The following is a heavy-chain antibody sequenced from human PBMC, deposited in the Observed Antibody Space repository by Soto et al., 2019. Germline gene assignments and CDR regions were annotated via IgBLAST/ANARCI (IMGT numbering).Heavy chain of an antibody. J-gene: IGHJ4*02. CDR3: ARDLGYCSSTSCPPFDY. CDR1: GFTFSSYW. Sequence: GGSLRLSCAASGFTFSSYWMSWVRQAPGKGLEWVANIKQDGSEKYYVDSVKGRFTISRDNAKNSLYLQMNSLRAEDTAVYYCARDLGYCSSTSCPPFDYWGQGTLVTISS. CDR2: IKQDGSEK. D-gene: IGHD2-2*01. V-gene: IGHV3-7*01.